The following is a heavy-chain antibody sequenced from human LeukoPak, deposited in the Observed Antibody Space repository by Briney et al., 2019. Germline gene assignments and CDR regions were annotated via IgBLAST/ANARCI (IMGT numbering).Heavy chain of an antibody. CDR1: GGSISSYY. CDR2: IYYSGST. V-gene: IGHV4-59*01. J-gene: IGHJ4*02. Sequence: QLQLQESGPGPVKPSETLSLTCTVSGGSISSYYWSWIRQPPGKGLEWIGYIYYSGSTNYNPSLKSRVTISVDTSKNQFSLKLSSVTAADTAVYYCARQGYSYGGTDYWGQGTLVTVSS. CDR3: ARQGYSYGGTDY. D-gene: IGHD5-18*01.